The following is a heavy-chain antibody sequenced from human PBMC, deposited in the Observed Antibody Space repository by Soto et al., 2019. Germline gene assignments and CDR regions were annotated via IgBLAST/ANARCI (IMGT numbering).Heavy chain of an antibody. V-gene: IGHV3-11*01. Sequence: PGGSLRLSCAASGFTFSDYYMSWIRQAPGKGLEWVSYISSRSRTIFYADSVKGRFTISRDNVKNSLYLQMNSLRAEDTAVYYCASGTNGAFFVYWGQGILVTVSS. CDR1: GFTFSDYY. CDR2: ISSRSRTI. J-gene: IGHJ4*02. CDR3: ASGTNGAFFVY. D-gene: IGHD2-8*01.